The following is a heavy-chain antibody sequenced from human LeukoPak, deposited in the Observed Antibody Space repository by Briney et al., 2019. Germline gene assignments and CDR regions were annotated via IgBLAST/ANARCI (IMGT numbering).Heavy chain of an antibody. CDR2: IYYSGST. V-gene: IGHV4-59*01. J-gene: IGHJ5*02. CDR1: GGSISSYY. Sequence: SETLSLTCTVSGGSISSYYWSWIRQPAGKGLEWIGYIYYSGSTNYNPSLKSRVTISVDTSKNQFSLKLSSVTAADTAVYYCARGLYTRALNWFDPWGQGTLVTVSS. D-gene: IGHD3/OR15-3a*01. CDR3: ARGLYTRALNWFDP.